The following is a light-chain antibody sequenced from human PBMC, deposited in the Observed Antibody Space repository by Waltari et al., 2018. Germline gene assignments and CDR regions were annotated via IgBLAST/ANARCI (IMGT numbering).Light chain of an antibody. Sequence: GQTARITCGGDRIGGKTVHWYRQRPGQAPVLVVYDDSDRPSGIPERISGSNSGNTATLTISRVAAGDEADYFCQVWERSNNEVIFGGGTKLTVL. CDR1: RIGGKT. V-gene: IGLV3-21*02. J-gene: IGLJ2*01. CDR2: DDS. CDR3: QVWERSNNEVI.